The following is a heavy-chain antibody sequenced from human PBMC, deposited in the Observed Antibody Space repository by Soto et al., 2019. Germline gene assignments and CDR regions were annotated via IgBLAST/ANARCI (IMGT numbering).Heavy chain of an antibody. D-gene: IGHD3-22*01. Sequence: QVQLVESGGGVVQPGRSLRLSCAASGFTFSSYAMHWVRQAPGKGLEWVAVISYDGSNKYYADSVKGRFTISRDNSKNTLYLQMNSLRAEDTAVYYCAKDLYYYDSSGFAYDYWGQGTLVTVSS. J-gene: IGHJ4*02. CDR1: GFTFSSYA. V-gene: IGHV3-30*04. CDR2: ISYDGSNK. CDR3: AKDLYYYDSSGFAYDY.